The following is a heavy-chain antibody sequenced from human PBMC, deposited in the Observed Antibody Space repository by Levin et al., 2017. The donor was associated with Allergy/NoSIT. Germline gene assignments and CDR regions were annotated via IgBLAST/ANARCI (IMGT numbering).Heavy chain of an antibody. V-gene: IGHV3-53*01. Sequence: SCAASGFTVSSNYMSWVRQAPGKGLEWVSVIYSGGSTYYADSVKGRFTISRDNSKNTLYLQMNSLRAEDTAVYYCARETVGYYGSGSYDLDVWGQGTTVTVSS. CDR3: ARETVGYYGSGSYDLDV. D-gene: IGHD3-10*01. CDR2: IYSGGST. CDR1: GFTVSSNY. J-gene: IGHJ6*02.